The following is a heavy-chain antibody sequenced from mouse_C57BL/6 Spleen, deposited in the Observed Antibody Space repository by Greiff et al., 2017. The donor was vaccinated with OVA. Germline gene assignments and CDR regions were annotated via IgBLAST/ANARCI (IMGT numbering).Heavy chain of an antibody. CDR1: GYTFTDYN. CDR3: ARSGITTGRYFDV. CDR2: INPNNGGT. D-gene: IGHD1-1*01. V-gene: IGHV1-18*01. J-gene: IGHJ1*03. Sequence: VQLQQSGPELVKPGASVKIPCKASGYTFTDYNMDWVTQSHGQSLEWIGDINPNNGGTLYNQKFKGKATLTVDKASSTAYMELRSLTSEDTAVYYCARSGITTGRYFDVWGTGTTVTVSS.